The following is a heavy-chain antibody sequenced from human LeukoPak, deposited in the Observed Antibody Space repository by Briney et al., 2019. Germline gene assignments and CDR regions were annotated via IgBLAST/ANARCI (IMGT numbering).Heavy chain of an antibody. CDR1: GGTFSSYA. CDR3: ARVYVSGSPFDY. J-gene: IGHJ4*02. D-gene: IGHD3-10*01. V-gene: IGHV1-69*05. Sequence: SVKVSCKASGGTFSSYAISWVRQAPGQGLEWMGGIIPIFGKANYAQKFQGRVTINTDESTSTAYMELSSLRSEDTAVYYCARVYVSGSPFDYWGQGTLVTVSS. CDR2: IIPIFGKA.